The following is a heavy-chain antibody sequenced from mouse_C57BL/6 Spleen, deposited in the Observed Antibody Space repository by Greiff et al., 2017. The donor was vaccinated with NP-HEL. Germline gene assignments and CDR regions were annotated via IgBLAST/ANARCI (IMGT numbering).Heavy chain of an antibody. CDR2: IDPETGGT. CDR3: TRWLAMDY. D-gene: IGHD2-2*01. CDR1: GYTFTDYE. V-gene: IGHV1-15*01. Sequence: VQVVESGAELVRPGASVTLSCKASGYTFTDYEMHWVKQTPVHGLEWIGAIDPETGGTAYNQKFKGKAILTADKSSSTAYMELRSLTSEDSAVYYCTRWLAMDYWGQGTSVTVSS. J-gene: IGHJ4*01.